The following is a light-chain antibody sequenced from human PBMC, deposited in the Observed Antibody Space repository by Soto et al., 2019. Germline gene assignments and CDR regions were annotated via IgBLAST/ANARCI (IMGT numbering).Light chain of an antibody. V-gene: IGLV2-14*03. J-gene: IGLJ2*01. Sequence: QSALTQSASVSGSPGQSITISCTGTSSDVGGYDYVSWYQQNPGKAPKLMIYDVSNRPSGVSDRFSGSKSGNTASLTISGLQTEDEADYYCSSYTGSSPLVVFGGGTKLTVL. CDR1: SSDVGGYDY. CDR3: SSYTGSSPLVV. CDR2: DVS.